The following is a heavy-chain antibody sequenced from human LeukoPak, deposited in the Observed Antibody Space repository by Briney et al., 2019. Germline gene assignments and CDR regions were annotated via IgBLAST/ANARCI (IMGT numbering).Heavy chain of an antibody. CDR2: IIPILGIA. D-gene: IGHD3-22*01. V-gene: IGHV1-69*04. J-gene: IGHJ4*02. Sequence: GASVKVSCKASGGTFSSYAISWVRQAPGQGLEWMGRIIPILGIANYAQKFQGRVTITADKSTSTAYIELSSLRSEDAAVYYCARDSHDSSGYYHDQFDYWGQETLVTVSS. CDR1: GGTFSSYA. CDR3: ARDSHDSSGYYHDQFDY.